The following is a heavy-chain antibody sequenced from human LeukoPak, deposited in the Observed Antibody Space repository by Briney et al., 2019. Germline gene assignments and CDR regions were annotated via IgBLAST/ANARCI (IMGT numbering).Heavy chain of an antibody. Sequence: GGSLRLSCVGSGFTSIAYALTWARQAPGKGLEWVSGISGGGVTTYYADSVKGRFTISRDSSKNTLYLQMNSLRADDTAIYYCARNQQLGGHSYYYYGMDVWGQGTTVTVSS. CDR3: ARNQQLGGHSYYYYGMDV. CDR2: ISGGGVTT. J-gene: IGHJ6*02. V-gene: IGHV3-23*01. D-gene: IGHD3-16*01. CDR1: GFTSIAYA.